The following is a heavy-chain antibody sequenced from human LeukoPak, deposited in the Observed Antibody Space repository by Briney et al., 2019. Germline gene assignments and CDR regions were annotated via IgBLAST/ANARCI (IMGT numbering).Heavy chain of an antibody. CDR1: GFTSGFTFSDYE. D-gene: IGHD6-6*01. Sequence: GGSLRLSCAVSGFTSGFTFSDYEMNWVRQAPGKGLVWVSHINTDGSSTTYADSVKGRLTISRDNAKNTLYLQMNSLRAEDTAVYYCARSGGSSSLGYWGQGTLVTVSS. V-gene: IGHV3-74*01. J-gene: IGHJ4*02. CDR2: INTDGSST. CDR3: ARSGGSSSLGY.